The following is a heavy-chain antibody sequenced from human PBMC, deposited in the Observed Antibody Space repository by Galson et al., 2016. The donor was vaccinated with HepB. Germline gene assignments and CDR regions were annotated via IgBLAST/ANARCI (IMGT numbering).Heavy chain of an antibody. J-gene: IGHJ4*02. Sequence: SLRLSCAASGFKFDDFGMHWVRQAPGKGLEWVAVISNDGNSQNYADSVKGRFTISRDISKNTLYLQMNSLRAEDTAVYYCAREGFKSGWRVFDFWGQGTPVTDSS. CDR3: AREGFKSGWRVFDF. CDR2: ISNDGNSQ. CDR1: GFKFDDFG. V-gene: IGHV3-33*08. D-gene: IGHD6-19*01.